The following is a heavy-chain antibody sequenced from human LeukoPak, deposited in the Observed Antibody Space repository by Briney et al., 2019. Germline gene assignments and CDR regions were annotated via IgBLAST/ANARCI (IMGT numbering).Heavy chain of an antibody. V-gene: IGHV3-21*06. CDR1: GFTFDSYS. CDR3: ARFEPLDAFDI. D-gene: IGHD1-14*01. CDR2: ISSSSSYI. Sequence: PGGSLRLSCAASGFTFDSYSIHWVRQAPGKGLEWVSSISSSSSYIYYADSVKGRFTISRDNAKNSLYLQMSSLRAEDTAVYYCARFEPLDAFDIWGQGTMATVSA. J-gene: IGHJ3*02.